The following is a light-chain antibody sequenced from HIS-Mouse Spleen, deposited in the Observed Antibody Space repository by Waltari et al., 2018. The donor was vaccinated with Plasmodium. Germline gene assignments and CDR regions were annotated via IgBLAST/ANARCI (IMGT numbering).Light chain of an antibody. CDR2: RNN. CDR3: AAWDDSLSGWV. J-gene: IGLJ3*02. Sequence: QSVLTQPPSASGTPGQRVTISCSGISSNIGSNYVYWYQQLPGTAPKLLIYRNNQRPSGVPDRFAGSKSGNSASLAISGLRSEEEADYYSAAWDDSLSGWVCGGGTKLTVL. V-gene: IGLV1-47*01. CDR1: SSNIGSNY.